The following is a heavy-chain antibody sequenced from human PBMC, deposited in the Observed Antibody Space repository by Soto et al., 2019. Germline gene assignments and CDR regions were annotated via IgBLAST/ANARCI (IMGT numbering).Heavy chain of an antibody. Sequence: GESLKISCQSFGYTFTAYWIAWVRQMPGKGLEWMGIIFPADSEIRYSPSFRGHVTISADKSISTAYLQWSSLEASDTAMYYCARPLYPGYCTDGVCYSYDYWGQGTPVTVSS. CDR1: GYTFTAYW. V-gene: IGHV5-51*01. D-gene: IGHD2-8*01. CDR2: IFPADSEI. J-gene: IGHJ4*02. CDR3: ARPLYPGYCTDGVCYSYDY.